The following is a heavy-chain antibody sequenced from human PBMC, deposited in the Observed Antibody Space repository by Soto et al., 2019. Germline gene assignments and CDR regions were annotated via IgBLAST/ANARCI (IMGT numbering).Heavy chain of an antibody. D-gene: IGHD2-2*01. CDR1: GYTFTSYG. CDR2: ISAYNGNT. Sequence: ASVKVSCKASGYTFTSYGISWVRQAPGQGLEWMGWISAYNGNTNYAQKLQGRVTMTTDTSTSTAYMELRSLRSDDTAVYYCARVWTLPAAFPTGYAFDIWGQGTMVTV. J-gene: IGHJ3*02. CDR3: ARVWTLPAAFPTGYAFDI. V-gene: IGHV1-18*01.